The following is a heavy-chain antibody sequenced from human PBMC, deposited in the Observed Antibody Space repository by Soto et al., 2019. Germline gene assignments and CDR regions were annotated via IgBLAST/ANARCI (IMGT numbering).Heavy chain of an antibody. J-gene: IGHJ4*02. V-gene: IGHV1-46*01. CDR2: INPSGGST. CDR3: ASMEGYFDY. D-gene: IGHD3-10*01. Sequence: ASVKVSCKASGYTFTSYYMHWVLQAPGQGLEWMGIINPSGGSTSYAQKFQGRVTMTRNTSISTAYMELSSLRSEDTAVYYCASMEGYFDYWGQGTLVTVSS. CDR1: GYTFTSYY.